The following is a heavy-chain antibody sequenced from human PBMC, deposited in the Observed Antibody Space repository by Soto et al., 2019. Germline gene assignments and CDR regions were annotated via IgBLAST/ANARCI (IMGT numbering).Heavy chain of an antibody. D-gene: IGHD5-18*01. Sequence: GSLRLSCAASGFTFSSYAMNWVRQAPGKGLEWVSAISGSGGSTYYADSVKGRFTISRDNSKNTLYLQMSSLRAEDTAIYYCAKKGVDSYGYFDYWGQGTLVTVSS. V-gene: IGHV3-23*01. CDR1: GFTFSSYA. CDR3: AKKGVDSYGYFDY. CDR2: ISGSGGST. J-gene: IGHJ4*02.